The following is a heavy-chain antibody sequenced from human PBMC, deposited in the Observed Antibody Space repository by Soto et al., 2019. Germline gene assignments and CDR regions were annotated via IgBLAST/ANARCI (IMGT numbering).Heavy chain of an antibody. V-gene: IGHV3-23*01. CDR1: RFTFSRNA. D-gene: IGHD6-13*01. CDR3: AKGYREYSSSWFDY. J-gene: IGHJ4*02. Sequence: GGSLRLSCAASRFTFSRNAMSWVRQAPGKGLEWVSVMSGSGGSTYYADSVTGRFTISRDNSKNTLYLQMNSLRAEDTAVYYCAKGYREYSSSWFDYWGQGTLVTVSS. CDR2: MSGSGGST.